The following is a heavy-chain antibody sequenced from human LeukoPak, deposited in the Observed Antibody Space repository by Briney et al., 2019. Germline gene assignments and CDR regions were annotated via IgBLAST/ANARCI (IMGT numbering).Heavy chain of an antibody. Sequence: ASVKVSCKASGYTFTGYYMHWVRQAPGQGLEWMGWINPNGGGTNYAQKFQGRVTMTRDTSISTAYMELSRLRSDDTAVYYCARTPLEYSSGWYDPYFDYWGQGTLVTVSS. V-gene: IGHV1-2*02. CDR3: ARTPLEYSSGWYDPYFDY. D-gene: IGHD6-19*01. CDR2: INPNGGGT. J-gene: IGHJ4*02. CDR1: GYTFTGYY.